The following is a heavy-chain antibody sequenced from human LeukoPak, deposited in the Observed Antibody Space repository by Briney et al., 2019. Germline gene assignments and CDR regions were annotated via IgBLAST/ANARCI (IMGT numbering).Heavy chain of an antibody. V-gene: IGHV3-21*01. CDR3: ATKTSGSYPFDY. Sequence: GGSLRLSCAASGFTFTSYSMNWVRQAPGKGLEWVSSISSSSTSIYYADTEKGRFTISRDNAKNSLYLQMNSQRAEDTAVYYCATKTSGSYPFDYWGQGTLVTVSS. D-gene: IGHD1-26*01. J-gene: IGHJ4*02. CDR1: GFTFTSYS. CDR2: ISSSSTSI.